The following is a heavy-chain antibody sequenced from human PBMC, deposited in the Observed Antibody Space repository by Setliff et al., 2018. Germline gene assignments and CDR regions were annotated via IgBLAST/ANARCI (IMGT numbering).Heavy chain of an antibody. CDR1: GGSIINSYY. J-gene: IGHJ6*02. V-gene: IGHV4-4*07. Sequence: SETLSLTCTVFGGSIINSYYWSWIRQPAGKGLEWIGRISTSGSTNYNPSLKSRVTVSLDTSKNQFSLKLTSVTAADTAVYYCARDQWVRSPPLYFSYSMDVWGQGTTVTVSS. CDR2: ISTSGST. CDR3: ARDQWVRSPPLYFSYSMDV. D-gene: IGHD5-12*01.